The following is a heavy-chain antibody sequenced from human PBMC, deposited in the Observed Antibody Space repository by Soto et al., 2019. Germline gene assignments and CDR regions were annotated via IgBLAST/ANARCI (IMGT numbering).Heavy chain of an antibody. Sequence: GGSLRLSCAASGFTFSSYWMHWVRQAPGKGLVWVSRINSDGSSTSYADSVKGRFTISRDNAKNTLYLQMNSLRAEDTAVYYCARGAVPAAGRHYYYMDVWGKGTTVTVSS. CDR3: ARGAVPAAGRHYYYMDV. CDR1: GFTFSSYW. CDR2: INSDGSST. D-gene: IGHD6-13*01. V-gene: IGHV3-74*01. J-gene: IGHJ6*03.